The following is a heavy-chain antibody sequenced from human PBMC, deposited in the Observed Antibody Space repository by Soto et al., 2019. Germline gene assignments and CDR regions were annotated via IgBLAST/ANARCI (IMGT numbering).Heavy chain of an antibody. CDR1: GLTFSSYE. D-gene: IGHD6-13*01. V-gene: IGHV3-48*03. J-gene: IGHJ4*02. CDR3: ARAASPFSSSYRFDY. CDR2: ISSSGTTI. Sequence: EVQLVESGGGLAQPGGSLRLSCEASGLTFSSYEMNWVRQAPGKGLEWVSYISSSGTTIYYADSVKGQFTASRDNAKNSLYLQMNSLRVEDTAVYYCARAASPFSSSYRFDYWGQGTLVTVSS.